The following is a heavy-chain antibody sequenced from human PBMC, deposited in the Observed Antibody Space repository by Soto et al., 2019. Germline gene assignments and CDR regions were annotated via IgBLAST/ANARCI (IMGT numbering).Heavy chain of an antibody. D-gene: IGHD4-17*01. J-gene: IGHJ5*02. CDR1: GGSISSSSYY. CDR2: IYYSGST. V-gene: IGHV4-39*01. Sequence: QLQLQESGPGLVKPSETLSLTCTVSGGSISSSSYYWGWIRQPPGKGLEWIGSIYYSGSTYYNPSLKSRVTISVDTSXNQFSLKLSSVTAADTAVYYCARHDYGVNAHPVWFDPWGQGTLVTVSS. CDR3: ARHDYGVNAHPVWFDP.